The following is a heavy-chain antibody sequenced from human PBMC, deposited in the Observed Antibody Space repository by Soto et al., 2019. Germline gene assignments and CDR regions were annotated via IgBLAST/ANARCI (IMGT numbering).Heavy chain of an antibody. J-gene: IGHJ6*02. CDR2: INPSGGST. Sequence: ASVKVSCKASGYTFTSYYMHWVRQAPGQGLEWMGIINPSGGSTSYAQKFQGRVTMTRDTSTSTVYMELSSLRSEDTAVYYCARAGRNHRITGITFYYYYGMDVWGEGTTVTVCS. CDR1: GYTFTSYY. CDR3: ARAGRNHRITGITFYYYYGMDV. V-gene: IGHV1-46*01. D-gene: IGHD1-20*01.